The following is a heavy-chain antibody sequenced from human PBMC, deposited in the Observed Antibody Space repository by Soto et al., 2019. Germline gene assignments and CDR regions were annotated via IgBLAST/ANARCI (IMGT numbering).Heavy chain of an antibody. CDR3: ARGDHHDY. CDR2: IYYSGST. Sequence: PSETLSLTCTVSVGSISSYYWSWIRQPPGKGLEWIGYIYYSGSTNYNPSLKSRVTISVDTSKNQFSLKLSSVTAADTAVYYCARGDHHDYWGQGTLVTVSS. J-gene: IGHJ4*02. CDR1: VGSISSYY. V-gene: IGHV4-59*01.